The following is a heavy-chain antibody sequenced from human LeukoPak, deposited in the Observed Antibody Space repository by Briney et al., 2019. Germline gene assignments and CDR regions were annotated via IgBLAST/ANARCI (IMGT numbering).Heavy chain of an antibody. Sequence: ASVKVSCKVSGYTLTELSMPWVRRAPGKGLAWMGGFDPEDGETIYAQKFQGRVTMTEDTSTDTAYMELSSLRSEDTAVYYCAAMYGGNWNPFDYWGQGTLVTVSS. D-gene: IGHD4-23*01. CDR1: GYTLTELS. J-gene: IGHJ4*02. CDR2: FDPEDGET. V-gene: IGHV1-24*01. CDR3: AAMYGGNWNPFDY.